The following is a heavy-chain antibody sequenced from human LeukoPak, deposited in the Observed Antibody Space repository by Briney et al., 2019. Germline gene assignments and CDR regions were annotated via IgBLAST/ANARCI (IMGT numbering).Heavy chain of an antibody. D-gene: IGHD6-13*01. Sequence: ASVKVSCKASGYTFIGYYMHWVRQAPGQGLEWMGWINPNSGGTNYAQKFQGRVTMTRDTSISTAYMELSRLRSDDTAVYYCATDGTHSSSWYPNSGNYFDYWGQGTLVTVSS. J-gene: IGHJ4*02. CDR3: ATDGTHSSSWYPNSGNYFDY. V-gene: IGHV1-2*02. CDR2: INPNSGGT. CDR1: GYTFIGYY.